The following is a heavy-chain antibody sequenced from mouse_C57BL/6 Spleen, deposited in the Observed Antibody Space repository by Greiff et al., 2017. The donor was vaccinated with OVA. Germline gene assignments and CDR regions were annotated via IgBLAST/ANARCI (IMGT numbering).Heavy chain of an antibody. D-gene: IGHD1-1*01. J-gene: IGHJ2*01. CDR1: GYAFTNYL. V-gene: IGHV1-54*01. Sequence: QVQLQQSGAELVRPGTSVKVSCKASGYAFTNYLIEWVKQRPGQGLEWIGVINPGSGGTNYNEKFKGKATLTADKSSSTAYMQLSSLTAEDYAVYFCARGDYGSSYGYFDYWGQGTTLTVSS. CDR2: INPGSGGT. CDR3: ARGDYGSSYGYFDY.